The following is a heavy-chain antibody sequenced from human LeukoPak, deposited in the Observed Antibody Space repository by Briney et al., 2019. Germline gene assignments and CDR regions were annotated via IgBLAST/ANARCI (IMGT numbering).Heavy chain of an antibody. V-gene: IGHV3-7*01. J-gene: IGHJ6*03. D-gene: IGHD6-13*01. Sequence: GGSLRLSCAASGFAFSTSWMTWVRQAPGKGLEWVAHIKQDGSEKYYEDSVKGRFTISRDNAKNSLYLQMNSLRAEDTAVYYCARGGIAAAGSSKGYMDVWGKGTTVTVSS. CDR3: ARGGIAAAGSSKGYMDV. CDR2: IKQDGSEK. CDR1: GFAFSTSW.